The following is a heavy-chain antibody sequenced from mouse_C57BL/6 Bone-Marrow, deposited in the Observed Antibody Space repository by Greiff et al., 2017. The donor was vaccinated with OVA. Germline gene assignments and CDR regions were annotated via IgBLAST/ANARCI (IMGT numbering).Heavy chain of an antibody. CDR2: INYDGSST. J-gene: IGHJ4*01. V-gene: IGHV5-16*01. CDR1: GFTFSDYY. D-gene: IGHD1-1*01. Sequence: EVMLVESEGGLVQPGSSMKLSCTASGFTFSDYYMAWVRQVPEKGLEWVANINYDGSSTYYLDSLKSRFIISRDNAKNILYLQMSSLKSEDTATYYCARAFITTASYYAMDYWGQGTSVTVSS. CDR3: ARAFITTASYYAMDY.